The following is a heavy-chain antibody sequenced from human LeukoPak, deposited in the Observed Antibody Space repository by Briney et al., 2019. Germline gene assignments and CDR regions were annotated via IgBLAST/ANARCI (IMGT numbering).Heavy chain of an antibody. J-gene: IGHJ6*03. Sequence: PGGSLRLSCAASGFTFDDYGMTWVRQAPGKGLEWASGINWNGVSTGYADSVKGRFTISRDNAKNSLYLQMNSLRAEDTALYYCARSPRIIIVRGLISYYYYMDVWGKGTTVTVSS. CDR1: GFTFDDYG. D-gene: IGHD3-10*01. CDR3: ARSPRIIIVRGLISYYYYMDV. V-gene: IGHV3-20*04. CDR2: INWNGVST.